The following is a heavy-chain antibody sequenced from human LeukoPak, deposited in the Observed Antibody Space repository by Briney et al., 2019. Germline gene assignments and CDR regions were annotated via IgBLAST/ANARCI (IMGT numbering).Heavy chain of an antibody. CDR1: GYTFTSYG. D-gene: IGHD2-2*01. J-gene: IGHJ3*02. CDR3: ANHKYCSSTSCYSFAI. Sequence: ASVKVSCKASGYTFTSYGISWVRQAPGQGLEWMGWISACSGNTNYAQNLQDRVTMTTDTSTTTAYMELRSLRSDDTAVYYCANHKYCSSTSCYSFAIWGQGTMVTVSS. V-gene: IGHV1-18*01. CDR2: ISACSGNT.